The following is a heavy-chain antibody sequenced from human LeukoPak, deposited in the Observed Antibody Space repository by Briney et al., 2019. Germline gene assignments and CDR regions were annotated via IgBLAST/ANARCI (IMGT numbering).Heavy chain of an antibody. V-gene: IGHV3-23*01. CDR2: ISGSGGST. CDR3: SYYHFWSGYYGGGD. J-gene: IGHJ4*02. CDR1: GFTFSSYA. D-gene: IGHD3-3*01. Sequence: PGGSLRPSCAASGFTFSSYAMSWVRQAPGKGLERVSAISGSGGSTYYADSVRGRFTISRDNSKNTLYLQMNSLRAEDTAVYYCSYYHFWSGYYGGGDWGQGTLVTVSS.